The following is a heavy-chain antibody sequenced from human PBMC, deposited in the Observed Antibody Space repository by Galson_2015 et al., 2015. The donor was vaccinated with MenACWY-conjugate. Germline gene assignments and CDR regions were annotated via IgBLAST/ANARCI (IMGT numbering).Heavy chain of an antibody. V-gene: IGHV3-23*01. CDR1: GFTFRQYA. CDR3: AKDVYMDV. CDR2: ISDSGAAT. Sequence: SLRLSCAVSGFTFRQYAMSWDRQAPGTGLEWVAIISDSGAATHYIDSVKGRFTISRDNSKNTLYLQMSRLRAEDTALYYCAKDVYMDVWGKGTTVSVSS. J-gene: IGHJ6*03.